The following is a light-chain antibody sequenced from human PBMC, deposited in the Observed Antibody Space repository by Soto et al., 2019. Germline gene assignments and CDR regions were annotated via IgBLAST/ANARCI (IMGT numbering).Light chain of an antibody. CDR1: QSVSNK. CDR3: QQYNNWPPWT. CDR2: AAD. Sequence: EVVMRQSPATLSVSPGETATLSCRASQSVSNKLAWYQQRPGQAPRLLIYAADTRATGIPDRFSGSGSGREFTLTIRSLQSEDFAVYYCQQYNNWPPWTFGQGTKVEVK. V-gene: IGKV3-15*01. J-gene: IGKJ1*01.